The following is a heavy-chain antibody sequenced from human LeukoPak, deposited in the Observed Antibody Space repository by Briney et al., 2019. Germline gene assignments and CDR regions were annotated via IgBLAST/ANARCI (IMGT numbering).Heavy chain of an antibody. CDR3: VREFGLGVILD. CDR2: ISSSGSTI. Sequence: GGSLRLFCAASGFTFSSYEMNCVRHAPGKGLEGVSYISSSGSTIYYADSVKGRFTISRDNAKHSLFLQMNSLRAEDTAVYYCVREFGLGVILDWGQGTLVTVFS. CDR1: GFTFSSYE. D-gene: IGHD3/OR15-3a*01. J-gene: IGHJ4*02. V-gene: IGHV3-48*03.